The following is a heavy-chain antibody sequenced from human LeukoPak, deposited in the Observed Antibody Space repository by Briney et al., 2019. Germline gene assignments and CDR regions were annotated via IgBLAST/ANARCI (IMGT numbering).Heavy chain of an antibody. CDR1: GGSISSYY. CDR2: IYYSGST. V-gene: IGHV4-59*01. Sequence: PSETLSLTCTVSGGSISSYYWSWIRQPPGKGLEWIGYIYYSGSTNYNPSLKCRVTISVDTSKNQFSLKLSSVTAADTAVYYCARGRCSGGSCYPRYYYYYMDVWGKGTTVTVSS. J-gene: IGHJ6*03. D-gene: IGHD2-15*01. CDR3: ARGRCSGGSCYPRYYYYYMDV.